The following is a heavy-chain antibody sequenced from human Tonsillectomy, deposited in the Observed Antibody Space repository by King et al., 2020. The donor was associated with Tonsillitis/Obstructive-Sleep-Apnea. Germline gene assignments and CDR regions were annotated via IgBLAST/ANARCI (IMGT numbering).Heavy chain of an antibody. CDR2: ISYDGNKK. CDR3: AKASGYTSGWYDY. Sequence: VQLVESGGGVVQPGRSLRLSCAASGCSFNSHGMHWVRQAPGKGLEWVALISYDGNKKYYGDSVKGRFTISRDSSKNTMYLQMNSLRTEDTAIYYCAKASGYTSGWYDYWGQGSLVTVSS. CDR1: GCSFNSHG. J-gene: IGHJ4*02. D-gene: IGHD6-19*01. V-gene: IGHV3-30*18.